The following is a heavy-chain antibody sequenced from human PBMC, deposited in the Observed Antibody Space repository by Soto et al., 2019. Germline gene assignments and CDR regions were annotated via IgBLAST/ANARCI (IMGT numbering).Heavy chain of an antibody. Sequence: QLQLQESGPGLVKPSETLSLTCTVSGGSISSSSYYWGWIRQPPGKGLEWIANIYYSGSTYYNPSLKSRVPISVDTSKNQCSLKLSSVTAADTAVYYCARRGPYGLGSYFDYWGQGTLVTVSS. CDR3: ARRGPYGLGSYFDY. D-gene: IGHD3-10*01. CDR1: GGSISSSSYY. CDR2: IYYSGST. V-gene: IGHV4-39*01. J-gene: IGHJ4*02.